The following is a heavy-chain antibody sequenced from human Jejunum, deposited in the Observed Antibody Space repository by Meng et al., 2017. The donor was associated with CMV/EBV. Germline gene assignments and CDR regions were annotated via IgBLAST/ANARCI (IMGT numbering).Heavy chain of an antibody. CDR2: IYGGGSTK. Sequence: GFVFSGYSINWVRLAPGKGLEWVSIIYGGGSTKIYADSVKGRFTISRDDSKNMLYLQMDSLRVEDTALYFCAKDTVPDSRFNFDHWGRGTLVTVSS. V-gene: IGHV3-23*03. CDR3: AKDTVPDSRFNFDH. J-gene: IGHJ4*02. D-gene: IGHD2-21*02. CDR1: GFVFSGYS.